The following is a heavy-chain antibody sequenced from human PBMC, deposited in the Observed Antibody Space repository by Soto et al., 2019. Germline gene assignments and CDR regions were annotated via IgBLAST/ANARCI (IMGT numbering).Heavy chain of an antibody. J-gene: IGHJ4*02. D-gene: IGHD2-15*01. CDR2: IIPIFGTA. Sequence: QVQLVQSGAEVKKPGSSVKVSCKASGGTFSSYAISWVRQAPGQGLEWMGGIIPIFGTANYAQKFQGRDRITADESTSTAYMELSSLRSEDTAVYYCARDPGYCSGGSCDPFDYWGQGTLVTVSA. V-gene: IGHV1-69*01. CDR3: ARDPGYCSGGSCDPFDY. CDR1: GGTFSSYA.